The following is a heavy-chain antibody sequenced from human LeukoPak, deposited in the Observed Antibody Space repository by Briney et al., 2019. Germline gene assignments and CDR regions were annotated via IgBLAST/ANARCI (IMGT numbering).Heavy chain of an antibody. D-gene: IGHD2-8*01. V-gene: IGHV1-2*06. J-gene: IGHJ6*03. CDR2: INPNSGDT. Sequence: ASVKVSCKASGYTFSGSYIHWVRQAPGQGLEWMGRINPNSGDTNYAQNFQGRVTMTRDTSITTAYMELSSLTSADTAVYFCARSAEHCNNGVCFTDYYMDVXGKGXTVTV. CDR3: ARSAEHCNNGVCFTDYYMDV. CDR1: GYTFSGSY.